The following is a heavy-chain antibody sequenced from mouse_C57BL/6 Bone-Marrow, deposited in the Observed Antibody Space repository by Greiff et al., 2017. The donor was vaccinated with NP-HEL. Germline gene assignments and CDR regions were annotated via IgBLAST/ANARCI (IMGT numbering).Heavy chain of an antibody. D-gene: IGHD1-1*01. J-gene: IGHJ3*01. V-gene: IGHV2-5*01. CDR3: AKEDLAYGSSYSAWFAY. Sequence: VQLVESGPGLVQPSQSLSITCTVSGFSLTSYGVHWVRQSPGKGLEWLGVIWRGGSTDYNAAFMSRLSITKDNSKSQVFFKMNSLQADDTAIYYCAKEDLAYGSSYSAWFAYWGQGTLVTVSA. CDR2: IWRGGST. CDR1: GFSLTSYG.